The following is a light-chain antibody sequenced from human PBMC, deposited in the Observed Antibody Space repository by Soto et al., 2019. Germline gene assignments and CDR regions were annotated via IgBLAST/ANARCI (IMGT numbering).Light chain of an antibody. CDR3: FSYTSRGTYV. V-gene: IGLV2-14*01. J-gene: IGLJ1*01. CDR1: SSDVGNYKY. CDR2: EVS. Sequence: QSVLTQPASVSGSPGQSITISCTGTSSDVGNYKYVSWYQQHPGNAPKLMICEVSKRPSGVSNRFSGSKSGNTASLTISGLQAEDETDYYCFSYTSRGTYVFGTGTKLTVL.